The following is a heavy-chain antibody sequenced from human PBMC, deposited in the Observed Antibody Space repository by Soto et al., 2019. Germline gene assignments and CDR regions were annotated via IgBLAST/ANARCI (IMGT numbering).Heavy chain of an antibody. Sequence: ASVKVSCKASGYTFTSYYMHWVRQAPGQGLEWMGIINPSGGSTSYAQKFQGRVTMTRDTSTSTVYMELSSLRSEDTAVYYCARDWAVVPAAIWAGPSDYWGQGTLVTVSS. V-gene: IGHV1-46*01. CDR3: ARDWAVVPAAIWAGPSDY. CDR1: GYTFTSYY. D-gene: IGHD2-2*01. J-gene: IGHJ4*02. CDR2: INPSGGST.